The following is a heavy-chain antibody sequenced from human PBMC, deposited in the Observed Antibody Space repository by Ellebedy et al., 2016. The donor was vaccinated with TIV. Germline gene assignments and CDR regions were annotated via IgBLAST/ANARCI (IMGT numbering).Heavy chain of an antibody. CDR2: IHRGGNT. CDR3: VSTAGPSEGRDY. V-gene: IGHV3-66*01. D-gene: IGHD2-21*02. Sequence: PGGSLRLSCAASGFTFSSYAMSWVRQAPGKGLQWVSFIHRGGNTDYTDSVRGRFIISTDIFKNTLYLQMSSLRAEDTAVYYCVSTAGPSEGRDYWGQGTLVTVSS. J-gene: IGHJ4*02. CDR1: GFTFSSYA.